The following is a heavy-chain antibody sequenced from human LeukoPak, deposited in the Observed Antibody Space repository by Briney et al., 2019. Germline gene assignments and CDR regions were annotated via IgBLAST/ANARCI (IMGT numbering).Heavy chain of an antibody. CDR2: IYYSGST. V-gene: IGHV4-59*08. Sequence: PSETLSLTCTVSGGSISSYYWSWIRQPPGKGLEWIGYIYYSGSTNYNPSLKSRVTISVDTSKSQFSLKLSSVTAADTAVYYCARHGSSGWYKAAPYYYGMDVWGQGTTVTVSS. D-gene: IGHD6-19*01. CDR3: ARHGSSGWYKAAPYYYGMDV. CDR1: GGSISSYY. J-gene: IGHJ6*02.